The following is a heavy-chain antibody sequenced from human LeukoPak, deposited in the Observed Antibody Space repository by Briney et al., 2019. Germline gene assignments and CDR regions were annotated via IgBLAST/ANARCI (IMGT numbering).Heavy chain of an antibody. Sequence: PSETLSLTCTVSGGSISSYYWSWIRQPPGKGLEWIGYIYYSGSTNYNPSLKSRVTISVDTSKNQFSLKLSSVTAADTAVYYCARYLAVAGRGNWFDPWGQGTLVTVSS. CDR3: ARYLAVAGRGNWFDP. D-gene: IGHD6-19*01. J-gene: IGHJ5*02. CDR2: IYYSGST. CDR1: GGSISSYY. V-gene: IGHV4-59*01.